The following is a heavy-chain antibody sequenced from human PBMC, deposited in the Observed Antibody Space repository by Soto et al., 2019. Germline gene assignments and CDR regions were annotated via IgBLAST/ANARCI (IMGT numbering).Heavy chain of an antibody. CDR1: GFTFSNAR. J-gene: IGHJ4*02. CDR2: IKSKTDGGTT. V-gene: IGHV3-15*01. D-gene: IGHD1-1*01. CDR3: NMRYIGNGY. Sequence: GGSLRLSCAASGFTFSNARMSWVRQAPGKGLEWVGRIKSKTDGGTTDYAAHVKGRFTISRDNTTNTLYMQMNSLKTEDTAVYYCNMRYIGNGYWGQGTLVTVSS.